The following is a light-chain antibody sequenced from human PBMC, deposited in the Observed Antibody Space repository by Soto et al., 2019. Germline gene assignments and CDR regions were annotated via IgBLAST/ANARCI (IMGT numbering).Light chain of an antibody. CDR2: SAS. Sequence: DIQMTQSPSTLSASVGDRVTITCRASQSIDTALAWYQQKPGKAPNLLIYSASNLDSGVPSRFSGSGSGTEFTLAISSLQPDDFATYYCQQYSIFLTFGQGTKLEI. CDR1: QSIDTA. CDR3: QQYSIFLT. J-gene: IGKJ2*01. V-gene: IGKV1-5*03.